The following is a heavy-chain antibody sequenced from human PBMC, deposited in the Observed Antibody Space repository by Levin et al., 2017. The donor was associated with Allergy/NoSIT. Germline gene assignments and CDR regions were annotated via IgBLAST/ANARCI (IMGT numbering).Heavy chain of an antibody. J-gene: IGHJ4*02. V-gene: IGHV3-23*01. CDR3: AKGGGCTSTSCGHDY. D-gene: IGHD2-2*01. CDR2: ISGSGATT. Sequence: GGSLRLSCAASGFTFSTYATSWVRQAPGKGLEWVASISGSGATTNYADSVKGRFTVSRDNSKNTLFLQMNSLSPEDTAVYYCAKGGGCTSTSCGHDYWGQATLVTVSS. CDR1: GFTFSTYA.